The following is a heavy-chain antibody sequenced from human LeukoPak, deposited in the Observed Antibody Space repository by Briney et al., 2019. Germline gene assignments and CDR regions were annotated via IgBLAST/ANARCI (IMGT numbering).Heavy chain of an antibody. D-gene: IGHD2-2*01. J-gene: IGHJ5*02. CDR3: ARQPGKIVVPAAFWFDP. Sequence: GASVKVSCKASGYTFTGYYMHWVRQAPGQGLEWMGWINPNSGGTNYAQKFQGRVTMTRDTSISTAYMELSRLRSDDTAVYYCARQPGKIVVPAAFWFDPWGQGTLVTVSS. V-gene: IGHV1-2*02. CDR1: GYTFTGYY. CDR2: INPNSGGT.